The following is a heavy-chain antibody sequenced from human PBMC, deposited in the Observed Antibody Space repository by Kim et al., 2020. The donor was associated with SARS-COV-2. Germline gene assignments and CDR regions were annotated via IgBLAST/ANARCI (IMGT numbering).Heavy chain of an antibody. J-gene: IGHJ6*02. CDR2: ISGDGGST. CDR1: GFTFDDYA. Sequence: GGSLRLSCAASGFTFDDYAMHWVRQAPGKGLEWVSLISGDGGSTYYADSVKGRFTISRDNSKNSLYLQMNSLRTEDTALYYCAKDILNGRYFDWLPPINSVYYYYYGMDVWGQGTTVTVSS. CDR3: AKDILNGRYFDWLPPINSVYYYYYGMDV. V-gene: IGHV3-43*02. D-gene: IGHD3-9*01.